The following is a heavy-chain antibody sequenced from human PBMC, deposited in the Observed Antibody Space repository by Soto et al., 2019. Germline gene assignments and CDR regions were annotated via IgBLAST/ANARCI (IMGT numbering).Heavy chain of an antibody. D-gene: IGHD3-22*01. Sequence: QVQLVQSGAEVKKPGSSVKVSCKASGGTFSSYAISWVRQATGQGLEWMGGIIPIFGTANYAQKFQGRVKITADKSTSTAYMELSSLRSEDTAVYYCARGYYYDSSGYYYDYFDYWGQGTLVTVSS. J-gene: IGHJ4*02. V-gene: IGHV1-69*06. CDR1: GGTFSSYA. CDR3: ARGYYYDSSGYYYDYFDY. CDR2: IIPIFGTA.